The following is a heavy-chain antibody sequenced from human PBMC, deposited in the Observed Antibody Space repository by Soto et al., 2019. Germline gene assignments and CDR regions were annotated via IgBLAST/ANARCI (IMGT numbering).Heavy chain of an antibody. D-gene: IGHD1-26*01. Sequence: EVQLLESGGALLQPGGSLRLSCAASGFTFGSYAMNWVRQPPGKGMQCVSAISGRGENTYYADSVKDRFTISRDNTKIILYLHMTGLTVEDTAMYYCAKEPTAVDPRELFGGNPPTDYWGQGTLVTVYS. CDR2: ISGRGENT. V-gene: IGHV3-23*01. CDR3: AKEPTAVDPRELFGGNPPTDY. CDR1: GFTFGSYA. J-gene: IGHJ4*02.